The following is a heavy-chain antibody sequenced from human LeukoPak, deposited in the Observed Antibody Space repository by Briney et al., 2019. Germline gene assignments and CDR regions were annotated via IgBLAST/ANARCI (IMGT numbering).Heavy chain of an antibody. D-gene: IGHD4-17*01. CDR1: GFTFSSYS. Sequence: GGSLRLSCAASGFTFSSYSMNWVRQAPGKGLEWVSSISSSSSYIYYADSVRGRFTISRDNAKNSLYLQMNSLRAEDTAVYYCARGQADYGDYVFDYWGQGTLVTVSS. CDR2: ISSSSSYI. V-gene: IGHV3-21*01. J-gene: IGHJ4*02. CDR3: ARGQADYGDYVFDY.